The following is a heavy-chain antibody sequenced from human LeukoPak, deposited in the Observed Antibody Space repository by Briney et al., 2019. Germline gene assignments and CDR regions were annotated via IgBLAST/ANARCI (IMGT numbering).Heavy chain of an antibody. CDR1: GFTFSSYW. Sequence: GGSLRLSCAASGFTFSSYWMSWVRQAPGKGLEWVANIKQDGSEKYYVDSVKGRFTISRDNAKNTLYLQMNSLRAEDTALYYCAKDLITMVRGVIPSFFDYWGQGTLVTVSS. CDR2: IKQDGSEK. D-gene: IGHD3-10*01. V-gene: IGHV3-7*01. CDR3: AKDLITMVRGVIPSFFDY. J-gene: IGHJ4*02.